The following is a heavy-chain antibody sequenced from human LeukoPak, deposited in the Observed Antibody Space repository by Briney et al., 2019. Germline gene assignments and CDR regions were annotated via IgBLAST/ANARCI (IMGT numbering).Heavy chain of an antibody. V-gene: IGHV3-74*01. CDR2: INSDGSST. CDR1: GFTFSSYW. Sequence: PGGSLRLSCAASGFTFSSYWMHWVRQAPGRGLVWVSRINSDGSSTTYADFVKGRFTISRDNAKNTLYLQMNSLRADDTAVYYCARDNRRLSDYWGQGTLVTVSS. CDR3: ARDNRRLSDY. D-gene: IGHD4-17*01. J-gene: IGHJ4*02.